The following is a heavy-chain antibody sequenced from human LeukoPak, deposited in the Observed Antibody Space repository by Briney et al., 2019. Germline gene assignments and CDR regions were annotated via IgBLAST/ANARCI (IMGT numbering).Heavy chain of an antibody. D-gene: IGHD6-13*01. CDR2: ISSSSTYT. CDR3: ARLGSIAAAGTPDY. V-gene: IGHV3-11*06. CDR1: GFTFSDYY. J-gene: IGHJ4*02. Sequence: GGSLRLSCAASGFTFSDYYMSWIRQAPRKGPEWVSYISSSSTYTTYADSVKGRFTISRDNAKNSLYLQMNSLRGEDTAVYYCARLGSIAAAGTPDYWGQGTLVTVSS.